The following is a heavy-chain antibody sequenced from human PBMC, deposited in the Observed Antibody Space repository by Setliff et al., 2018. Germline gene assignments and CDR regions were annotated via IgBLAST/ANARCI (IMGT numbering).Heavy chain of an antibody. D-gene: IGHD6-13*01. Sequence: PGGSLRLSCAASGFTVSSNYMSWVRQAPGQGLEWVSVIYSGGSTYYADSVKGRFTISRDNSKNTLYLQMNSLRAEDTAVYYCARDWGRAAAGTPNWFDPWGQGTLVTVSS. CDR2: IYSGGST. J-gene: IGHJ5*02. CDR1: GFTVSSNY. CDR3: ARDWGRAAAGTPNWFDP. V-gene: IGHV3-53*01.